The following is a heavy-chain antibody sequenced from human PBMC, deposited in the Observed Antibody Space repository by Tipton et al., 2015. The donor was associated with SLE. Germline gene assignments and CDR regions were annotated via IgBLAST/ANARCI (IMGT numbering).Heavy chain of an antibody. CDR2: TIPIRGTA. CDR3: ARSVYGIWYFGL. Sequence: QVQLVQSGAEVKKPGSSVKVSCRASGGTFNSYSISWVRQAPGQGLEWMGGTIPIRGTANYAQKFQGRFTITTDESTNTDYMELRSLRPEDTAMYYCARSVYGIWYFGLWGRGTLVTVSS. J-gene: IGHJ2*01. D-gene: IGHD1-14*01. CDR1: GGTFNSYS. V-gene: IGHV1-69*16.